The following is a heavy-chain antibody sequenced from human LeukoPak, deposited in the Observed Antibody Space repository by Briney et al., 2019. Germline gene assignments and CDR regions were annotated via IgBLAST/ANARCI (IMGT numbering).Heavy chain of an antibody. Sequence: ASVKVSCKASGYTFTSYGISWVRQAPGQGLEWMGWINPNSGGTNYAQKFQGRVTMTRDTSISTAYMELSRLRSDDTAVYYCARALGEMATITWGQGTMVIVSS. CDR2: INPNSGGT. CDR1: GYTFTSYG. V-gene: IGHV1-2*02. CDR3: ARALGEMATIT. D-gene: IGHD5-24*01. J-gene: IGHJ3*01.